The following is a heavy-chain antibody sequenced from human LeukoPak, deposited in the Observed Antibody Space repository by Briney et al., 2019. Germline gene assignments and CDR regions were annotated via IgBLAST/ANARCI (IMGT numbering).Heavy chain of an antibody. CDR3: ARCRRGYSGYDEHGFFDY. D-gene: IGHD5-12*01. CDR2: ISPSGAST. CDR1: GYTFTSYY. V-gene: IGHV1-46*01. Sequence: ASVKVSCKASGYTFTSYYVHWVRQAPGQGLEWMGIISPSGASTSYAQKFQGRVTMTRDMSTSTVYMELSSLISEDTAVYYCARCRRGYSGYDEHGFFDYWGHGTLVTVSS. J-gene: IGHJ4*01.